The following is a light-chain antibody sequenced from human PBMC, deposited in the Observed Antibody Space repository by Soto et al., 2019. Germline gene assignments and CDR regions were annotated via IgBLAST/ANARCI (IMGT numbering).Light chain of an antibody. CDR3: QQSNSYPWT. CDR1: QSISPY. J-gene: IGKJ1*01. Sequence: DIQMTQSPSTLSASAGDRVTITCRASQSISPYLAWYQQKPGNAPKLLIYMASSLQSGVPSRFSGSGSGTEFTLTISSLQPDDFATYYCQQSNSYPWTFGQGTQVDIK. CDR2: MAS. V-gene: IGKV1-5*03.